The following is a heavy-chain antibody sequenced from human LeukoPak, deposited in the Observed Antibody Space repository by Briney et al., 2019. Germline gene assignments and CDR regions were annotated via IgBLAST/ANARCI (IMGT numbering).Heavy chain of an antibody. CDR2: MHNSGSS. CDR3: ARSAEWLRNAFDI. CDR1: GASTSHFY. Sequence: SETLSLSCTVSGASTSHFYWNWIRQPPGKRLEWIGYMHNSGSSKHSPSLKSRVTISIDTSKNQFSLQLTSVTAADTAMYFCARSAEWLRNAFDIWGQGTMGSVSS. J-gene: IGHJ3*02. V-gene: IGHV4-59*01. D-gene: IGHD5-12*01.